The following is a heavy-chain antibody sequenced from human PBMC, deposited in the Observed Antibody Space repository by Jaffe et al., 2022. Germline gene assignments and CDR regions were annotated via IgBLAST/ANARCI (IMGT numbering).Heavy chain of an antibody. J-gene: IGHJ3*02. CDR3: ARNYYGSGSLAFDI. CDR2: IYTSGST. Sequence: QVQLQESGPGLVKPSQTLSLTCTVSGGSISSGSYYWSWIRQPAGKGLEWIGRIYTSGSTNYNPSLKSRVTISVDTSKNQFSLKLSSVTAADTAVYYCARNYYGSGSLAFDIWGQGTMVTVSS. D-gene: IGHD3-10*01. V-gene: IGHV4-61*02. CDR1: GGSISSGSYY.